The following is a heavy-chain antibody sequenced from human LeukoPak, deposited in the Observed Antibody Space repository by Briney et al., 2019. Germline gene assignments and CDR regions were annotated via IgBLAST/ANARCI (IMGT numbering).Heavy chain of an antibody. V-gene: IGHV3-23*01. D-gene: IGHD6-13*01. J-gene: IGHJ4*02. CDR1: GFTFSSYA. CDR3: AEISGLYSSSWYSPYFDY. CDR2: ISGSGGST. Sequence: GGSLRLSCAASGFTFSSYAMSWVRQAPGKGLEWVSAISGSGGSTYYADSVKGRFTISRDNSKNTLYLQMNSLRAEDTAVYYCAEISGLYSSSWYSPYFDYWGQGTLVTVSS.